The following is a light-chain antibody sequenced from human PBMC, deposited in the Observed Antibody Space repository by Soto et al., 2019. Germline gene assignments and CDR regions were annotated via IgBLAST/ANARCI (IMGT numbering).Light chain of an antibody. V-gene: IGKV1-9*01. CDR3: QQLWTYPLT. CDR1: QDVSRS. J-gene: IGKJ4*01. Sequence: DTQLTQSPSFLSASVGDRVTITCRASQDVSRSVGWYQQKPGKAPKLLISAASTLHSGAPSRFSGSGSGTDFTLTISSLQPEDFATYYCQQLWTYPLTFGGGTKVEI. CDR2: AAS.